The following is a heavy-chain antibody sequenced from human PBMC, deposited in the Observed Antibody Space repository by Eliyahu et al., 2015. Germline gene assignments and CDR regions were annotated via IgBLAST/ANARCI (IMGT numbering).Heavy chain of an antibody. J-gene: IGHJ4*02. CDR3: ARDHYGSGNYYFDY. D-gene: IGHD3-10*01. CDR1: GFTFSSYS. V-gene: IGHV3-48*02. CDR2: ISSSSSTI. Sequence: QPGGSLRLSCAASGFTFSSYSMNWVRQAPGKGLEWVSYISSSSSTIXYAXXVKGRFTISRDNAKNSLYLQMNSLRDEXTAVYYCARDHYGSGNYYFDYWGQGTLVTVSS.